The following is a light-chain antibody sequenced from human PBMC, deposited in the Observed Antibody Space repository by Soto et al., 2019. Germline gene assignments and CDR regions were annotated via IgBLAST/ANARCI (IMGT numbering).Light chain of an antibody. CDR2: AAS. V-gene: IGKV1-39*01. CDR3: QQSYRTPYT. J-gene: IGKJ2*01. CDR1: QSISSY. Sequence: DIQMTQSPSSLSASVGDRVTITCRETQSISSYLNWYQQKPGKAPKLLIYAASSLQSGGPSRFRGSGSGTDFTLTISSLQPADFSTYYCQQSYRTPYTFGQGTKVDSK.